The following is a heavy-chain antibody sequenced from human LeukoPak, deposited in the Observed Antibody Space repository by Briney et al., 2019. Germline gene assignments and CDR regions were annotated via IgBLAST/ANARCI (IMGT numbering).Heavy chain of an antibody. J-gene: IGHJ4*02. D-gene: IGHD1-7*01. Sequence: GGSLRLSCAASGFTFSSYGMHWVRQAPGKGLEWVAVIWYDGSNKYYADSVKGRFTISRDNSKNTLYLQMNSLRAEDTAVYYCATSDPYITGTTLYWGQGTLVTVSS. CDR1: GFTFSSYG. CDR3: ATSDPYITGTTLY. CDR2: IWYDGSNK. V-gene: IGHV3-33*01.